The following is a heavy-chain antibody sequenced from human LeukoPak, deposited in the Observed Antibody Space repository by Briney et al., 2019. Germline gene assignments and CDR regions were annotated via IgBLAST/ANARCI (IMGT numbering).Heavy chain of an antibody. CDR1: GFTFSSYG. CDR2: IRYDGSNK. Sequence: GSLRLSCAASGFTFSSYGMHWVRQAPGKGLEWVAFIRYDGSNKYCADSVKGRFTISRDNSKNTLYLQMNSLRAEDTAVYYCAKSGYDFGGWFDPWGQGTLVTVSS. V-gene: IGHV3-30*02. D-gene: IGHD5-12*01. J-gene: IGHJ5*02. CDR3: AKSGYDFGGWFDP.